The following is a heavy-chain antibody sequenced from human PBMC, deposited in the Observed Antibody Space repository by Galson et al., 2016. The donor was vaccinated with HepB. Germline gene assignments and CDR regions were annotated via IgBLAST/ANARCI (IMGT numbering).Heavy chain of an antibody. CDR2: INPSDGIT. V-gene: IGHV1-46*01. CDR3: ARDRGAYIYSFQYYYGMDV. D-gene: IGHD1-26*01. Sequence: SCKASGYTFTNYGIGWVRQAPGQGLEWMGIINPSDGITTHAQKFQGRLTMTRDTSTSTVYMELSSLTYADTAVYYCARDRGAYIYSFQYYYGMDVWGRGTTVIVSS. CDR1: GYTFTNYG. J-gene: IGHJ6*02.